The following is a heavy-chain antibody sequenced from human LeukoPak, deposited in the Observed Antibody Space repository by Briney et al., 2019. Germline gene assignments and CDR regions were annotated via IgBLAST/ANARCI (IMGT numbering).Heavy chain of an antibody. Sequence: PSETLSLTCKVSGGSISNVYYYWSWIRQPAGKGLEWIGRIESNGNTNYQPSLKSRVTISRDTSRNQLSLKLTSVTAADTAEYYCARTRFNYNCFDYWGQGILVTVSS. CDR2: IESNGNT. CDR1: GGSISNVYYY. D-gene: IGHD3-10*01. J-gene: IGHJ4*02. V-gene: IGHV4-61*02. CDR3: ARTRFNYNCFDY.